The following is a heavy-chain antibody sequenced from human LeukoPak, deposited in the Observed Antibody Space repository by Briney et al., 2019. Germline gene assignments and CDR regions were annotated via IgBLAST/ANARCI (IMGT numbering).Heavy chain of an antibody. Sequence: SETLSLTCTVSGVSMSSYYWSWIRQPAGKGLEWIGRIYTTGDIYYSPSLKSRVTMSVDTSKNHFSLKLTSVTAADTAVYYCARGLDFWSGYCGFDTWGQGTLVTVSS. CDR1: GVSMSSYY. CDR2: IYTTGDI. J-gene: IGHJ5*02. D-gene: IGHD3-3*01. V-gene: IGHV4-4*07. CDR3: ARGLDFWSGYCGFDT.